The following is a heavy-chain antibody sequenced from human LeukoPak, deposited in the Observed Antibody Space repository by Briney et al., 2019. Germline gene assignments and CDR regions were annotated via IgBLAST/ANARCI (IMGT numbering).Heavy chain of an antibody. CDR1: GYTFTTYD. J-gene: IGHJ4*02. CDR2: VNPNSGNT. V-gene: IGHV1-8*01. D-gene: IGHD5-12*01. CDR3: ASYSGYGK. Sequence: ASVKVSCKASGYTFTTYDINWVRQATGQGLERMGWVNPNSGNTGYAQNFQGRVTMTTNTSISTAYMELSSLRSEDTAVYYCASYSGYGKWGQGTLVTVSS.